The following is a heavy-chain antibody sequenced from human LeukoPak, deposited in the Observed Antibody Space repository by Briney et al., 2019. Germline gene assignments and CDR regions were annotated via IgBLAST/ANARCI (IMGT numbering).Heavy chain of an antibody. J-gene: IGHJ1*01. D-gene: IGHD3-22*01. V-gene: IGHV3-7*05. CDR2: IRQDGSTK. CDR1: GYTFSSYW. CDR3: AKEIITMIVVVLYFQY. Sequence: GWSLTLACAASGYTFSSYWMTWVRQAPGKGLEGVSNIRQDGSTKYYVDSVKGRFTIYRDNSKNTLYLQMNSLRAEDTAVYYCAKEIITMIVVVLYFQYWGQGTLVTVSS.